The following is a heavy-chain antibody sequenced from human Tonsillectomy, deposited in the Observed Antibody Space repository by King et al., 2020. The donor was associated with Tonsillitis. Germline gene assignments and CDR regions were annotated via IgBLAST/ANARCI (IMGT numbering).Heavy chain of an antibody. D-gene: IGHD2-8*02. CDR2: IYYSGST. Sequence: VQLQESGPGLVKPSETLSLTCTVSGGSISSYYWSWIRQPPGKGLEWIGYIYYSGSTNYNPSLKSRVTISVYTSKNQSSLKLTSVTAAYTAVYYCAGVDCAGGYPHLPYNCFDPWGQGTLVTVSS. J-gene: IGHJ5*02. CDR3: AGVDCAGGYPHLPYNCFDP. CDR1: GGSISSYY. V-gene: IGHV4-59*01.